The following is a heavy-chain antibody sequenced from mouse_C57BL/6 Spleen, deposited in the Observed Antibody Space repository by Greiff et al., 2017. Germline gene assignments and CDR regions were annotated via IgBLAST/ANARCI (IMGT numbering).Heavy chain of an antibody. D-gene: IGHD1-1*01. V-gene: IGHV1-15*01. J-gene: IGHJ4*01. CDR1: GYTFTDYE. Sequence: VQLQQSGAELVRPGASVTLSCKASGYTFTDYEMHWVKQTPVHGLEWIGAIDPETGGTAYNQKFKGKAILTADKSSSTAYMELRSLTSEDSAVYYCTPTVVANDYAMDYWGQGTSGTVAS. CDR3: TPTVVANDYAMDY. CDR2: IDPETGGT.